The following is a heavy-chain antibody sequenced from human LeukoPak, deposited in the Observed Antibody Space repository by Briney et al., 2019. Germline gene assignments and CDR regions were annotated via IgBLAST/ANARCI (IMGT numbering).Heavy chain of an antibody. J-gene: IGHJ4*02. V-gene: IGHV4-31*03. CDR3: ARGYDSSGYLFDY. Sequence: PSEPLSLTCTVSGGSISSGGYYWSWIRQHPGKGLEWIGYIYYSGSTYYNPSLKSRVTISVDTSKNQFSLKLSSVTAADTAVYYCARGYDSSGYLFDYWGQGTLVTVSS. CDR2: IYYSGST. CDR1: GGSISSGGYY. D-gene: IGHD3-22*01.